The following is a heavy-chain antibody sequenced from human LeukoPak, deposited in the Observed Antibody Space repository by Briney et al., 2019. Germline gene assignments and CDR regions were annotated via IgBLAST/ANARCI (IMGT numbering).Heavy chain of an antibody. CDR2: IYYSGSA. J-gene: IGHJ5*02. D-gene: IGHD1-14*01. CDR1: GGSISSYY. CDR3: ARVTGGWFDP. V-gene: IGHV4-59*01. Sequence: SETLSLTFTVSGGSISSYYWSWIRQPPGKGLEWIGYIYYSGSANYNPSLKSRVTISVDTSKNQFSLKLSSVTAADTAVYYCARVTGGWFDPWGQGTLVTVSS.